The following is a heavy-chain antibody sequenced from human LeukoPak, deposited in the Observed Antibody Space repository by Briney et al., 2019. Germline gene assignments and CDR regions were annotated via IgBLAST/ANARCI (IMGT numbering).Heavy chain of an antibody. D-gene: IGHD3-10*02. V-gene: IGHV3-48*03. J-gene: IGHJ5*02. CDR2: ISSSGGTI. CDR3: ARADVGPFDP. Sequence: PGGSLRLSCIGSGFTFRHYEMNWVRQAPGKGLEWVSYISSSGGTIYYADSVKGRFTISRDNAKNSLYLQVNSLRAEDTAVYYCARADVGPFDPWGQGTLVTVSS. CDR1: GFTFRHYE.